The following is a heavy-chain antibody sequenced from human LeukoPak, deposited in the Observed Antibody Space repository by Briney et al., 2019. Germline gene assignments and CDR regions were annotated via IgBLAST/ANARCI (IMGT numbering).Heavy chain of an antibody. D-gene: IGHD3-10*01. CDR3: AKGNYGSGSLYIGDAFDI. J-gene: IGHJ3*02. CDR2: IYRGGDT. Sequence: GGSLRLSCAASGFTVSYNYMSWVRQTPGKGLEWVSSIYRGGDTYYTDSVKGRFTISRDNSDNTLYLQMNSLRAEDTALYYCAKGNYGSGSLYIGDAFDIWRQGTMVTVSS. CDR1: GFTVSYNY. V-gene: IGHV3-53*01.